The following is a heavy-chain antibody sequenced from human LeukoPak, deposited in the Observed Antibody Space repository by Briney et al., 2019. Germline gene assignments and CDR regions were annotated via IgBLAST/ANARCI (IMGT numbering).Heavy chain of an antibody. V-gene: IGHV1-2*02. CDR2: INPNNGDT. CDR1: GYTFTAFD. J-gene: IGHJ3*01. D-gene: IGHD3-10*01. CDR3: AREAGDNAYDF. Sequence: ASVKASCKASGYTFTAFDFHWVRQAPGQGLECMGWINPNNGDTRYAQNFQGRVTMTRDTSITTLYLELSSLRSDDTAIYYCAREAGDNAYDFWGPGTMVTVSS.